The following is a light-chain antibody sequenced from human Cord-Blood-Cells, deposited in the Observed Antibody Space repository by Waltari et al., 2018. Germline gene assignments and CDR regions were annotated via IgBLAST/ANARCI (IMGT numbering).Light chain of an antibody. CDR2: EGN. CDR3: CSYAGSSNWV. V-gene: IGLV2-23*01. Sequence: QSALTQPASVSGSPGQSITISCTGTRSDVGSYNLCSWYQQHPGKAPKLMIYEGNKRPSGVSNRCSGSKSGNTASLTISGLQAEDEADYYCCSYAGSSNWVFGGGTKLTVL. J-gene: IGLJ3*02. CDR1: RSDVGSYNL.